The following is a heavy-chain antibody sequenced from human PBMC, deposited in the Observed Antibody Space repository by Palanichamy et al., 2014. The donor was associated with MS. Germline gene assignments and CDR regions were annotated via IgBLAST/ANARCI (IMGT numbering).Heavy chain of an antibody. CDR1: GGSISDSY. CDR3: ARGGDHGDYVTGDHYWYFDI. D-gene: IGHD4-17*01. CDR2: ISSSGGT. Sequence: QVQLQESGPGLVKPSETLSLICVVSGGSISDSYRSWIRQAPGKGLEWIGYISSSGGTNYNPSLKSRLTISGDTSKSRFSLNLSSVTPADTAVYFCARGGDHGDYVTGDHYWYFDIWGRGTLVTVSS. J-gene: IGHJ2*01. V-gene: IGHV4-59*01.